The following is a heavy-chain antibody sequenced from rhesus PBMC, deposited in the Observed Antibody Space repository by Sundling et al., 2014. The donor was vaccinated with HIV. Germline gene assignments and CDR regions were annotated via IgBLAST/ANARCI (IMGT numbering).Heavy chain of an antibody. CDR2: ISGSGGNT. D-gene: IGHD6-25*01. CDR1: GGSISGDYG. J-gene: IGHJ6*01. V-gene: IGHV4-173*01. Sequence: QVELQESGPAVVKPSETLSLTCAVSGGSISGDYGWGWIRQPPGKELEWIGRISGSGGNTDYNPSLKSRVTISTDTSTNRFSLQLTSLTAADTAVYYCASGEGSGISIWYGLASWGQGVVVTVSS. CDR3: ASGEGSGISIWYGLAS.